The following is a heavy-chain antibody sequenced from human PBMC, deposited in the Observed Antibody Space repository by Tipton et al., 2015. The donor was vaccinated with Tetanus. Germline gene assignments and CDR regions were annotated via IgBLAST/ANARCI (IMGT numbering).Heavy chain of an antibody. D-gene: IGHD1-26*01. CDR2: ISSTSYYT. Sequence: SLRLSCAASGFTFSNYGMNWVRQAPGKGLEWVSTISSTSYYTYYADSVKGRFTISRDNSRNTLYLQMNSLRAEDTAVYYCARPIVGARYYFDYWGQGTLVTVSS. J-gene: IGHJ4*02. CDR1: GFTFSNYG. CDR3: ARPIVGARYYFDY. V-gene: IGHV3-23*01.